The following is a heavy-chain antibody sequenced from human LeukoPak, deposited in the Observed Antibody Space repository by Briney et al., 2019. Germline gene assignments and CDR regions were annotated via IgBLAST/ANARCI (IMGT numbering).Heavy chain of an antibody. J-gene: IGHJ4*02. Sequence: SETLSLTCTVSGGSISSSSYYWGWIRQPPGKGLEWIGSIYYSGSTYYNPSLKSRVTISVDTSKNQFSLKLSSVTAADTAVYYCARENGMATIRGGFYFDYWGQGTLVTVSS. V-gene: IGHV4-39*07. CDR1: GGSISSSSYY. CDR3: ARENGMATIRGGFYFDY. D-gene: IGHD5-12*01. CDR2: IYYSGST.